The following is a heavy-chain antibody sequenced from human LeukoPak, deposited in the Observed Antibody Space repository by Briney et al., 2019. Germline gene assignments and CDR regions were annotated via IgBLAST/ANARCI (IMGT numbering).Heavy chain of an antibody. CDR3: ARGGLGSAFDN. CDR2: ISGSGDST. Sequence: GGSLRLSCAASGFTLSTYALSWVRQAPGKGLEWVSAISGSGDSTYSADSLKGRFTISRDNSKNTLYLQIDSLRADDTAVYYCARGGLGSAFDNWGQGTLVTVSS. J-gene: IGHJ4*02. V-gene: IGHV3-23*01. D-gene: IGHD6-19*01. CDR1: GFTLSTYA.